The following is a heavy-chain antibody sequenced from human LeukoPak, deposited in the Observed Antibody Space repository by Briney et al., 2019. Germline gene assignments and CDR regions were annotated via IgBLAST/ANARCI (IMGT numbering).Heavy chain of an antibody. CDR2: ISSSGSTI. V-gene: IGHV3-48*03. CDR1: GFTFSSYE. Sequence: GGSLRLSCAASGFTFSSYEMNWVRQAPGRGLEWVSYISSSGSTIYYADSVKGRFTISRDNAKNSLYLQMNSLRAEDTAVYYCARDLGQYYDTSDNWFDPWGQGTLVTVSS. J-gene: IGHJ5*02. D-gene: IGHD3-22*01. CDR3: ARDLGQYYDTSDNWFDP.